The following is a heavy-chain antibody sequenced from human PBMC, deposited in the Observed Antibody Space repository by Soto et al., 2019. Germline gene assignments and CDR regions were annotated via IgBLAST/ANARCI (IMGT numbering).Heavy chain of an antibody. CDR3: ARQPTTGDTDLWFDP. CDR2: IFYSGST. J-gene: IGHJ5*02. V-gene: IGHV4-39*01. D-gene: IGHD1-1*01. Sequence: SETLSLTCSVSGGSISTSRSYWAWIRQPPGKGLEWLANIFYSGSTFYNPSLASRVSVSVDTSKNEFSLKLRSVTAADTAVYYCARQPTTGDTDLWFDPWGQGNLVTVS. CDR1: GGSISTSRSY.